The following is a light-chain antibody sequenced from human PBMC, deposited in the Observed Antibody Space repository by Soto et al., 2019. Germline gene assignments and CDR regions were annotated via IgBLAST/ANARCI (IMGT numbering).Light chain of an antibody. CDR1: SGHSSYA. CDR3: QTWATGIQV. J-gene: IGLJ2*01. V-gene: IGLV4-69*01. Sequence: QLVLTQSPSASASLGASVRLTCILSSGHSSYAIAWHQQQPEKGPRYLMKVNSDGSHFKGDGIPDRFSGSSSGAERYLTISSLQSEDEADYYCQTWATGIQVFGGGTKLTVL. CDR2: VNSDGSH.